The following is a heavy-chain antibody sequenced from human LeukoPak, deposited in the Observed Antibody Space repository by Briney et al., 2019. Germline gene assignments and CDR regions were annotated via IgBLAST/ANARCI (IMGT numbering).Heavy chain of an antibody. D-gene: IGHD1-1*01. CDR3: ARGVDRTSETGTIMHIYFGMDV. J-gene: IGHJ6*02. CDR1: GYTFSTHD. CDR2: MNTDSGAA. Sequence: ASVKVSCKASGYTFSTHDINWVRQAAGQGLEWMGWMNTDSGAAGSAPKFQGRFAIILDTSTSTAHMELSSLRSEDTAINYCARGVDRTSETGTIMHIYFGMDVWGQGTTVTVSS. V-gene: IGHV1-8*01.